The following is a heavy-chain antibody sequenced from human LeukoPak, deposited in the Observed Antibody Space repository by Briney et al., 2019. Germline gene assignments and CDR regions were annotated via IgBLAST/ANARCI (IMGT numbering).Heavy chain of an antibody. CDR3: ARRVGLTMVRGDPSPPCWFDP. J-gene: IGHJ5*02. CDR2: INPNSGGT. V-gene: IGHV1-2*02. Sequence: ASVKVSCKASGYTFTGYYMHWVRQAPGQGLEWMGWINPNSGGTSYAQKFQGRVTMTRDTSISTAYMELSRLRSDDTAVYYCARRVGLTMVRGDPSPPCWFDPWGQGTLVTVSS. D-gene: IGHD3-10*01. CDR1: GYTFTGYY.